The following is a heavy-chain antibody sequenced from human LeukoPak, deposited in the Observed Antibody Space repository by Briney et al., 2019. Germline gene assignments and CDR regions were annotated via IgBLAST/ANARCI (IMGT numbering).Heavy chain of an antibody. J-gene: IGHJ4*02. V-gene: IGHV4-39*01. CDR2: IYYSGST. D-gene: IGHD2-2*01. Sequence: TPSETLSLTCTVSGGSISSSSYYWGWIRQPPGKGLEWIGSIYYSGSTYYNPSLKSRVTISVDTSKNQFSLKLSSVTAADTAVYYCARQGQYCSSTSCYRDLSHLDYWGQGTLVTVSS. CDR1: GGSISSSSYY. CDR3: ARQGQYCSSTSCYRDLSHLDY.